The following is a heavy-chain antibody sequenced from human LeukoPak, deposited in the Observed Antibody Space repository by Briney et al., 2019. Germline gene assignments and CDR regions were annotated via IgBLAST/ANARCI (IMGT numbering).Heavy chain of an antibody. V-gene: IGHV1-46*01. J-gene: IGHJ4*02. D-gene: IGHD6-19*01. Sequence: ASVKVSCKASGYNFVGYYIHWVRQAPGQGLEWMGIINPSNGYTTYAQKFQGRVTMTRDTSTSTVYMELSSLRSEDTAVYYCARLAVAQTGLFDYWGQGTLVTVSS. CDR2: INPSNGYT. CDR3: ARLAVAQTGLFDY. CDR1: GYNFVGYY.